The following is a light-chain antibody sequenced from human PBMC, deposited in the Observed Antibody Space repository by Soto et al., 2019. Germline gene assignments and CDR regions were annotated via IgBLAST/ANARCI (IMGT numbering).Light chain of an antibody. J-gene: IGLJ2*01. CDR2: EVN. Sequence: QSALTQPPSASGSPGQSITISCAGTSGDLCLYNYVSWFQQHPGKAPKLIIFEVNKRPSGVPDRFSGSKSGNTASLTVSGLQADDEAQYYCSSYAGSNTLIFGGGTKLTVL. CDR3: SSYAGSNTLI. CDR1: SGDLCLYNY. V-gene: IGLV2-8*01.